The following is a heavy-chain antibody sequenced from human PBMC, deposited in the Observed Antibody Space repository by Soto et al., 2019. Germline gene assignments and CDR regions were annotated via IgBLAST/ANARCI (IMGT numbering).Heavy chain of an antibody. CDR3: VSDRGYGHASVPYS. CDR1: GFAFISYG. CDR2: ISYDGSLQ. D-gene: IGHD5-18*01. V-gene: IGHV3-30*03. Sequence: QAQLVESGGGVVQPGRSLRLSCAASGFAFISYGMHWVRQAPGTGLEWVAVISYDGSLQHYADSVKGRFTISRDNSKNMVLLQISSLRAEDTAVYYCVSDRGYGHASVPYSWGQGTLVSVSS. J-gene: IGHJ4*02.